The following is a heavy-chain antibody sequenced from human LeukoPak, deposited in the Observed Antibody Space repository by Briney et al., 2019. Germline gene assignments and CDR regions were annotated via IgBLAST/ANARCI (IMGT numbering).Heavy chain of an antibody. CDR2: INHSGST. Sequence: SETLSLTCAVYGGSFSGYYWSWIRQPPGKGLEWIGEINHSGSTNYNPSLKSRVTISVDTSKNQFSLKLSSVTAAGTAAYYCARSSVTSPVYAFDIWGQGTMVTVSS. D-gene: IGHD2-21*02. CDR3: ARSSVTSPVYAFDI. J-gene: IGHJ3*02. V-gene: IGHV4-34*01. CDR1: GGSFSGYY.